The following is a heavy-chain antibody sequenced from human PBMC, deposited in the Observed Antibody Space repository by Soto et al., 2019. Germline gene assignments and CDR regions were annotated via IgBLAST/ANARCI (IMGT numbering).Heavy chain of an antibody. Sequence: EVQLLESGGNLVQPGRSLRLSCAASGFAFSSYAMSWVRQAPGKGLEWVSGISGGGDSTYFADSVKGRFTISRDNSKSTLYLQMNSLRAEDTAVYYCAKDQENGNYDTTRPTDCWGQGTLVSVSS. CDR2: ISGGGDST. CDR3: AKDQENGNYDTTRPTDC. J-gene: IGHJ4*02. CDR1: GFAFSSYA. D-gene: IGHD4-4*01. V-gene: IGHV3-23*01.